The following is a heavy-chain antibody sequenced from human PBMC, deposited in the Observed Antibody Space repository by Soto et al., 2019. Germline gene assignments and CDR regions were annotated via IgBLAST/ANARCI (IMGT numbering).Heavy chain of an antibody. J-gene: IGHJ6*02. CDR1: GFNFSNYA. CDR3: AKMTSGSYGRNYGMDV. V-gene: IGHV3-23*01. CDR2: LPERGSSP. D-gene: IGHD5-18*01. Sequence: EVQLLESGGGLVQPGGSLRLSCAASGFNFSNYAMSWVRQAPGKGLEWVSALPERGSSPYYADSVKGRFTISRDNSKNRLYLQMNSLRAEDTAVYYCAKMTSGSYGRNYGMDVWGQGTTVTVSS.